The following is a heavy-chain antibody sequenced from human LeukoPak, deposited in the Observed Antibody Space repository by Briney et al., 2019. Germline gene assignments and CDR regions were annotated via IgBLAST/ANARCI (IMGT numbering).Heavy chain of an antibody. D-gene: IGHD4-23*01. CDR1: GGSISSSSYY. V-gene: IGHV4-39*07. Sequence: SETLSLTCTVSGGSISSSSYYWGWIRQPPGKGLEWIGSIYYSGSTYYNPSLKSRVTISVDTSKNQFSLKLSSVTAADTAVYYCARDRWSWGYNWFDPWGQGTLVTVSS. CDR3: ARDRWSWGYNWFDP. J-gene: IGHJ5*02. CDR2: IYYSGST.